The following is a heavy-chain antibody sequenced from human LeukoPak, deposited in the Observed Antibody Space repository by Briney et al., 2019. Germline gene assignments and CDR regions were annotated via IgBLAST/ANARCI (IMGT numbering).Heavy chain of an antibody. J-gene: IGHJ4*02. V-gene: IGHV3-53*01. CDR2: IYSGGST. CDR3: ARGTTPWYYFDY. Sequence: PGGSLRLSCAASGFTVSSNYMSWVRQAPGKGLEWVSVIYSGGSTYYADSVKGRFTISRDNSKSTLYLQMNSLRAEDTAAYYCARGTTPWYYFDYWGQGTLVTVSS. D-gene: IGHD1-1*01. CDR1: GFTVSSNY.